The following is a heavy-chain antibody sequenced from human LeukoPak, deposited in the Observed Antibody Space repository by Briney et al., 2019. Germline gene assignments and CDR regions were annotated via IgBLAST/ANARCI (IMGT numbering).Heavy chain of an antibody. V-gene: IGHV3-23*01. CDR1: GLTLGSYA. CDR2: ISGSGGST. J-gene: IGHJ6*03. CDR3: ATTLLRASTYMDV. Sequence: GGSLRLSCAASGLTLGSYAMSWVRQAPGKGLEWVSGISGSGGSTYYADSVKGRFTISRDNSKNTLYLQMNSLRAEDTAMYYCATTLLRASTYMDVWGKGTTVTVSS. D-gene: IGHD1-1*01.